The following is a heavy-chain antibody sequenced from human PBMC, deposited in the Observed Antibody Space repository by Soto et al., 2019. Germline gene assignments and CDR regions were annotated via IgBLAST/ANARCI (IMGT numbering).Heavy chain of an antibody. CDR2: INHSGST. Sequence: NPSETLSLTCAVYGGSFSGYYWSWIRQPPGKGLEWIGEINHSGSTNYNPSLKSRVTISVDTSKNQFSLKLSSVTAADTAVYYCARGWELPNYYYYGMDVWGQGTTVTVSS. CDR3: ARGWELPNYYYYGMDV. D-gene: IGHD1-26*01. V-gene: IGHV4-34*01. CDR1: GGSFSGYY. J-gene: IGHJ6*02.